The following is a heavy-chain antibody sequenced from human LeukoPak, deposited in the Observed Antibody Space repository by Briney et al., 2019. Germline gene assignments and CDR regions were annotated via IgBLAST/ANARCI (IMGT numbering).Heavy chain of an antibody. Sequence: PGGSLRLSCAASGFTFSSYWMGWVRQAPGKGLEWVANIKQDGSEKYYVDSVKGRFTISRDNAKNSLYLQMNSLRAEDTAVYYCARGQSTPYSSSSYYFDYWGQGTLVTVSS. CDR1: GFTFSSYW. V-gene: IGHV3-7*01. J-gene: IGHJ4*02. D-gene: IGHD6-6*01. CDR2: IKQDGSEK. CDR3: ARGQSTPYSSSSYYFDY.